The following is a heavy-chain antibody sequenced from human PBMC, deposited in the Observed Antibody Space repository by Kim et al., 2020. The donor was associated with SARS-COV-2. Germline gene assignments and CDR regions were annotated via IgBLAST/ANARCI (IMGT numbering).Heavy chain of an antibody. J-gene: IGHJ6*02. Sequence: SETLSLTCTVSGGSISSGGYYWSWIRQHPGKGLEWIGYIYYSGSTYYNPSLKRRVTISVDTSKNQFSLKLSLVTAADTAVYYCARAHRTIFGVVEYMDVWGPGTTVTVSS. CDR1: GGSISSGGYY. V-gene: IGHV4-31*03. CDR2: IYYSGST. D-gene: IGHD3-3*01. CDR3: ARAHRTIFGVVEYMDV.